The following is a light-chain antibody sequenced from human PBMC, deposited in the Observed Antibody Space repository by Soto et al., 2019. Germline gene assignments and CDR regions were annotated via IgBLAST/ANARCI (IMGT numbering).Light chain of an antibody. V-gene: IGKV3-20*01. CDR1: QSVSSSY. CDR3: QQYRSSPT. Sequence: EIVLTQSPGTLSLSPGERATLTCGASQSVSSSYLAWYQQKPGQAPRLLIYGASSRATGIPDRFSGSGSGTDFTLTISRLETEDFAVYYCQQYRSSPTFGGGTKVDIK. CDR2: GAS. J-gene: IGKJ4*01.